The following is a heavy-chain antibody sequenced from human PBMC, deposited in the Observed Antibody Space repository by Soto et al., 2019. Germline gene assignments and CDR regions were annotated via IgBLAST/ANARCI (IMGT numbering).Heavy chain of an antibody. D-gene: IGHD1-26*01. CDR2: HYSGGST. J-gene: IGHJ5*02. Sequence: GGSLRLSCAISGFSVSSNYLSWVRQAPGKGLEWVSVHYSGGSTYYADSVQGRFTISRDKSNNTLYLQMRRVRAEDTAVYFCAPHRHPRGTVGATSPLDPWGQGTQVTVSS. CDR3: APHRHPRGTVGATSPLDP. V-gene: IGHV3-53*01. CDR1: GFSVSSNY.